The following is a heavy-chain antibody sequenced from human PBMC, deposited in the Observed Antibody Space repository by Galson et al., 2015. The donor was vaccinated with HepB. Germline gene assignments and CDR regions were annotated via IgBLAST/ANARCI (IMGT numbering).Heavy chain of an antibody. CDR2: VSDSSTST. D-gene: IGHD2-21*01. V-gene: IGHV3-23*01. Sequence: SLRLSCAASGFTFSSYAMSWVRQAPGKGLEWVSTVSDSSTSTYFADSVKGRFTISRDNSKNTLYLQMNSLRAEDTAVYYCAKDQNEAYGAGECYWCAFHIWGHGTMFTVSS. CDR3: AKDQNEAYGAGECYWCAFHI. CDR1: GFTFSSYA. J-gene: IGHJ3*02.